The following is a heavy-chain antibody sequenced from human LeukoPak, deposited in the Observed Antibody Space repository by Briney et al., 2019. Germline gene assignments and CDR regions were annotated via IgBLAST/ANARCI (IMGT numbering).Heavy chain of an antibody. J-gene: IGHJ4*02. CDR3: AREGDGYSGFDY. Sequence: SVKVSCKASGGTFSSYAISWVRQAPGQGLEWMGRIIPILGIANYAQKFQGRVTITADKSTSTAYMELSSLRSEDTAVYYCAREGDGYSGFDYWGQGTLVTVSS. V-gene: IGHV1-69*04. D-gene: IGHD5-24*01. CDR1: GGTFSSYA. CDR2: IIPILGIA.